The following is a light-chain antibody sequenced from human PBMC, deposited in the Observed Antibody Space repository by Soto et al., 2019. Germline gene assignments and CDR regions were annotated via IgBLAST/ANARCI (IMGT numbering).Light chain of an antibody. Sequence: EIVMTQSPATLSVSPGERVTLSCRASQIVCSNLAWYQQKPGQAPRLLIYDASTRATGFPAGFSGSGSGTEFTLTISSLQSEDFAVYSCQQYNDWPLTFGGGTKV. CDR3: QQYNDWPLT. V-gene: IGKV3-15*01. J-gene: IGKJ4*01. CDR2: DAS. CDR1: QIVCSN.